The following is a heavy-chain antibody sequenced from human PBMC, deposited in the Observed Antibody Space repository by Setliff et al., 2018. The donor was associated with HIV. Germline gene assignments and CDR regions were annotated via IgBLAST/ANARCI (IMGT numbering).Heavy chain of an antibody. CDR3: AKVGA. Sequence: PGESLKISCAASGFTFSNYAMSWVRQAPGKGLEWVSSISAGGGSTYYADSVKGRFTISRDNSKYTLYLQMNSLRAEDTAVYYCAKVGAWGQGTLVTVSS. CDR1: GFTFSNYA. J-gene: IGHJ4*02. V-gene: IGHV3-23*01. CDR2: ISAGGGST.